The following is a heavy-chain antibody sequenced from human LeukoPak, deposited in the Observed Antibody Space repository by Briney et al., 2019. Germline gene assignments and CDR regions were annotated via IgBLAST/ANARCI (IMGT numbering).Heavy chain of an antibody. Sequence: PSETLSLTCTVSGGSISSGSYYWSWIRQPAGKGLEWIGRIYTSGSTNYNPSLKSRVTISVDTSKNQFSLKLSSVTAADTAVYYCARDLEWFGEVRAFDIWGQGTMVTVSS. V-gene: IGHV4-61*02. CDR2: IYTSGST. J-gene: IGHJ3*02. CDR1: GGSISSGSYY. D-gene: IGHD3-10*01. CDR3: ARDLEWFGEVRAFDI.